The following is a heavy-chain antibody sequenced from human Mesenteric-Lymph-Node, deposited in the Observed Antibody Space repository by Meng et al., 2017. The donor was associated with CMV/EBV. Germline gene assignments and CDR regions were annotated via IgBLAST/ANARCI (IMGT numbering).Heavy chain of an antibody. CDR2: INLDGSET. CDR1: GFTFSDYW. D-gene: IGHD6-13*01. Sequence: GGSLRLSCTASGFTFSDYWMTWVRQAPGQGLEWVANINLDGSETHYVDSVKGRFTISRDNTKNSLWLQMDSLGAEDTAVFYCAREGMSWYRWAGIDYWGQGILVTVSS. CDR3: AREGMSWYRWAGIDY. V-gene: IGHV3-7*01. J-gene: IGHJ4*02.